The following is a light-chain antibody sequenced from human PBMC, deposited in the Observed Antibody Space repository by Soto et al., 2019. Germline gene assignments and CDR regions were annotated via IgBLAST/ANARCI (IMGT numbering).Light chain of an antibody. CDR2: VVS. Sequence: DIQLTQSPSSLSASVGDRFAITFLASQSISTYLNWYQQKPGKAPKLLIYVVSNLQSGVPSRFSGSGSGTDFTLTISSLQPEDFATYYCQQANSFPRGTFGQGTRLEI. CDR1: QSISTY. J-gene: IGKJ5*01. CDR3: QQANSFPRGT. V-gene: IGKV1-12*01.